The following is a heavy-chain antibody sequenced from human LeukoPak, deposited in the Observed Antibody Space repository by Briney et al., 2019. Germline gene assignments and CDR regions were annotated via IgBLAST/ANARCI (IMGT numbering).Heavy chain of an antibody. J-gene: IGHJ4*02. Sequence: GRSLRLSCAASGLALQNYAMHWVRQAPGGGLEWVSSVSWDNGNIAYADSVKGRFSISRDNAKNSLYLQMSSLRPEDTALYYCAKGPEWAINKRYFDYWGQGTLVIVSS. V-gene: IGHV3-9*01. D-gene: IGHD3-3*01. CDR3: AKGPEWAINKRYFDY. CDR1: GLALQNYA. CDR2: VSWDNGNI.